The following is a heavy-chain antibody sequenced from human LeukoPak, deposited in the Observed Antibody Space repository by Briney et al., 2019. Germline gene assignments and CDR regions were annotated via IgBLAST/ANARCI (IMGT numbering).Heavy chain of an antibody. V-gene: IGHV3-23*01. CDR2: ISGSGGST. Sequence: GGSLRLSCAASGFTFSSYSMNWVRQAPGKGLEWVSAISGSGGSTYYADSVKGRFTISRDNSKNTLYLQMNSLRAEDTAVYYCARGPHGMDVWGQGTTVTVSS. CDR3: ARGPHGMDV. CDR1: GFTFSSYS. J-gene: IGHJ6*02.